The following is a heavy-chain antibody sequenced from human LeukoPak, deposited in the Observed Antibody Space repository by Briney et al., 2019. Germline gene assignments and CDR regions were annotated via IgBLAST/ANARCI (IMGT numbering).Heavy chain of an antibody. CDR2: IYSGGST. Sequence: GGSLRLSCAASGFTVSINYMSWVRQAQGKGLEWVSVIYSGGSTYYADSVKGRFTISRDNSKNTLYLQMNSLRAEDTAVYYCAREIGYCSGGSCHNWFDPWGQGTLVTVSS. J-gene: IGHJ5*02. D-gene: IGHD2-15*01. CDR3: AREIGYCSGGSCHNWFDP. V-gene: IGHV3-53*01. CDR1: GFTVSINY.